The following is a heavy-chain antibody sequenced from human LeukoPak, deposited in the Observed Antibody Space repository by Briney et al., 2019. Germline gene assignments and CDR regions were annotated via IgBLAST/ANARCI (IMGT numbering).Heavy chain of an antibody. J-gene: IGHJ4*02. CDR1: GFIFRSYE. CDR3: ARGDGSASLVDY. V-gene: IGHV3-48*03. D-gene: IGHD2-15*01. Sequence: PGGSLRLSCAASGFIFRSYEMDWVRQAPGGGLEWISYISSSSNTIHYADSVRGRFTISRDNAKNSLYLQMNSLRAEDTAVYYCARGDGSASLVDYWGQGTLVTVSS. CDR2: ISSSSNTI.